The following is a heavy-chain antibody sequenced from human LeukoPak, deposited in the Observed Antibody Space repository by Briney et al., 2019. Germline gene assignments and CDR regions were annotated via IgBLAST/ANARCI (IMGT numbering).Heavy chain of an antibody. CDR1: GYSFTSYW. V-gene: IGHV5-51*01. Sequence: GESLKISCKGSGYSFTSYWIGWVRQMPGKGLEWMGIIYPGGSDTRYSPSFQGQVTISADKSISTAYLQWSSLKASDTAMYYCARSLSYDFWSGYYSYWGQGTLLTVSS. CDR3: ARSLSYDFWSGYYSY. J-gene: IGHJ4*02. CDR2: IYPGGSDT. D-gene: IGHD3-3*01.